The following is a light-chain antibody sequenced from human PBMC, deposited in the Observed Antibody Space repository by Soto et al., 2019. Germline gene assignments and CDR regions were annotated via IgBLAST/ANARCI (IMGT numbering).Light chain of an antibody. Sequence: EIVMTQSPATLSVSPGERATLSCRASQSVSSNLAWNQQKPGQAPRLLIYGASTRATGIPARFSGSGSGTEFTLTISSLQSEDFAVYYCKQYNNWPGTFGGGTKV. CDR3: KQYNNWPGT. J-gene: IGKJ4*01. CDR1: QSVSSN. CDR2: GAS. V-gene: IGKV3-15*01.